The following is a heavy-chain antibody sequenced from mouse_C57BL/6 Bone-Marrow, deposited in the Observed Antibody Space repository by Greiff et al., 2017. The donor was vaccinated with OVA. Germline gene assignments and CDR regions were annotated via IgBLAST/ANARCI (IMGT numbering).Heavy chain of an antibody. V-gene: IGHV5-6*02. CDR1: GFTFSSYG. CDR3: ARRPYDYVDY. Sequence: EVKMVEYGGDLVKPGGSLKLSCAASGFTFSSYGMSWVRQTPDKRLEWVATISSGGSYTYYPDSVKGRFTISRDNAKNTLYLQMSSLKSEDTAMYYCARRPYDYVDYWGQGTTLTVSS. CDR2: ISSGGSYT. J-gene: IGHJ2*01. D-gene: IGHD2-3*01.